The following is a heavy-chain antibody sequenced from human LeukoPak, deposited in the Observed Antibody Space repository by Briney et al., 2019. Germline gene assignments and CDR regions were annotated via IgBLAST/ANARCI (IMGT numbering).Heavy chain of an antibody. J-gene: IGHJ3*01. CDR1: GFTFSSYA. Sequence: PGGSLRLSCAASGFTFSSYAMHWVRQAPGKGLEWVAVISYDGSNKYYADSVKGRFTISRDNAKKSLYLQMNSLRAEDTAVYYCARGLAIRRGAFDLWGQGTMVTVSS. D-gene: IGHD3-10*01. V-gene: IGHV3-30-3*01. CDR3: ARGLAIRRGAFDL. CDR2: ISYDGSNK.